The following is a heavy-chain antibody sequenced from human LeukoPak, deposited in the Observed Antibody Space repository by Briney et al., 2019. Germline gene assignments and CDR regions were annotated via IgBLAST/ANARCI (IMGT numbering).Heavy chain of an antibody. D-gene: IGHD1-1*01. CDR2: MNPHSGSA. CDR1: GYTFTSND. V-gene: IGHV1-8*01. CDR3: ARIPQRVPHNWFDP. Sequence: ASVKVSCKASGYTFTSNDINWVRQAARQGLEWMGWMNPHSGSAGYAQKFQGRVTMTRDTSISTVYMELSSLTSDDTAVYYCARIPQRVPHNWFDPWGQGTLVTVSS. J-gene: IGHJ5*02.